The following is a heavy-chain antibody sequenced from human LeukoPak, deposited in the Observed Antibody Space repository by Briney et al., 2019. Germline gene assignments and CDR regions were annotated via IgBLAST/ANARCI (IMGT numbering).Heavy chain of an antibody. V-gene: IGHV1-3*01. CDR3: AREHPVAARLLGY. Sequence: ASVKVSCKASGYTFTSYAMHWVRQAPGQRLEWMGWINAGNGNTKYSQKFQGRVTITRDTSASTACMELRSLRSDDTAVYYCAREHPVAARLLGYWGQGTLVTVSS. J-gene: IGHJ4*02. CDR2: INAGNGNT. CDR1: GYTFTSYA. D-gene: IGHD6-6*01.